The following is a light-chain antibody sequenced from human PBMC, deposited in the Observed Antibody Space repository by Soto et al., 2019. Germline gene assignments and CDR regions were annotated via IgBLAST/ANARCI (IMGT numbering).Light chain of an antibody. CDR1: QDIGRR. J-gene: IGKJ1*01. Sequence: DIQMTQSPSSLSASVGYRVTITCRASQDIGRRLAWFQQKPGKAPKYLIQAASSLQGGVPSTFSGSGSGTDFTLTINTLHPEDFATYYCLQVYSFPRTFGQGTKVDIK. CDR3: LQVYSFPRT. CDR2: AAS. V-gene: IGKV1-12*01.